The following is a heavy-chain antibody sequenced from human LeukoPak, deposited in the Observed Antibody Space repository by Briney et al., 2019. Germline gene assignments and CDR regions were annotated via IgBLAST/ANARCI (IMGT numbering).Heavy chain of an antibody. Sequence: ASVKVSCKASGYTFTSYGISWVRQAPGQGLEWMGWISAYNGNTNYAQKLQGRVTMTTDTSTSTAYMELRSLRSDDTAVYYCATGRGGGYDILTGYYWDDYWGQGTLVTVSS. CDR2: ISAYNGNT. D-gene: IGHD3-9*01. CDR1: GYTFTSYG. CDR3: ATGRGGGYDILTGYYWDDY. V-gene: IGHV1-18*01. J-gene: IGHJ4*02.